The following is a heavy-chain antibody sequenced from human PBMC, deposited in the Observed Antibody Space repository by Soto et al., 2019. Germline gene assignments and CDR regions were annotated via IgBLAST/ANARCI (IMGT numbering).Heavy chain of an antibody. CDR3: TRVGPYITMIVVVDFVY. V-gene: IGHV1-18*04. CDR2: ISAYNGNT. CDR1: GYTFTSYG. J-gene: IGHJ4*02. D-gene: IGHD3-22*01. Sequence: ASVKVSCKASGYTFTSYGISWVRQAPGQGLEWMGWISAYNGNTNYAQKLQGRVTMTTDTSTSTAYMELRSLRSDDTAVYYCTRVGPYITMIVVVDFVYWGQGTLVTVSS.